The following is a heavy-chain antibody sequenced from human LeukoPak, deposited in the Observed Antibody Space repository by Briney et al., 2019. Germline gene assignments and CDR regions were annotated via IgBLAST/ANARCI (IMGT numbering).Heavy chain of an antibody. CDR1: GGTFSSYA. CDR3: AVIYSSAPNYYYYCMDV. V-gene: IGHV1-69*13. D-gene: IGHD6-25*01. J-gene: IGHJ6*03. CDR2: IIPIFGTA. Sequence: SVKVSCKASGGTFSSYAISWVRQAPGQGLEWMGGIIPIFGTANYAQKFQGRVTITADESTSTAYMELSSLRSEDTAVYYCAVIYSSAPNYYYYCMDVWGKGTTVTISS.